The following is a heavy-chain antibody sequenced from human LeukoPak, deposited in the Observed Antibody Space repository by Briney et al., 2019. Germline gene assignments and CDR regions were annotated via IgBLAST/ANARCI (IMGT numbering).Heavy chain of an antibody. Sequence: SETLSLTCTVSGGSISSYYWSWIRQPPGKGLEWIGNIYYSGSTNYNPSLKSRVTISVDTSKNQFSLKLSSVTAADTAVYYCVRAQYSSSWDKIYYFDYWGQGTLVTVSS. CDR1: GGSISSYY. V-gene: IGHV4-59*01. D-gene: IGHD6-13*01. CDR3: VRAQYSSSWDKIYYFDY. J-gene: IGHJ4*02. CDR2: IYYSGST.